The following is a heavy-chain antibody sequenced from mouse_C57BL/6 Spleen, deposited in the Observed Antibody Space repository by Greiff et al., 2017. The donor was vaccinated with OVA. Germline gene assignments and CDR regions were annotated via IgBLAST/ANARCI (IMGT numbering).Heavy chain of an antibody. CDR3: ASRGYDYDGAWFAY. Sequence: EVKLMESGGDLVKPGGSLKLSCAASGFTFSSYGMSWVRQTPDKRLEWVATISSGGSYTYYPDSVKGRFTISRDNAKNTLYLQMSSLKSEDTAMYYCASRGYDYDGAWFAYWGQGTLDTVSA. CDR2: ISSGGSYT. J-gene: IGHJ3*01. D-gene: IGHD2-4*01. V-gene: IGHV5-6*01. CDR1: GFTFSSYG.